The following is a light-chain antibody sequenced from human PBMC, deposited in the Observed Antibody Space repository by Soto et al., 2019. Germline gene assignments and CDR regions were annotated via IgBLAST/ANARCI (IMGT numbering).Light chain of an antibody. V-gene: IGKV3-20*01. J-gene: IGKJ1*01. CDR3: QQYGSSPWT. Sequence: EIVLTQSPGTLSLSPGDRATLSCRASQSVSSSYLGWYQQKPGQAPRLLMYGASSRATGIPERFSGSGSGTDFTLTISRLEPEDFAVYYCQQYGSSPWTFGQGTKV. CDR2: GAS. CDR1: QSVSSSY.